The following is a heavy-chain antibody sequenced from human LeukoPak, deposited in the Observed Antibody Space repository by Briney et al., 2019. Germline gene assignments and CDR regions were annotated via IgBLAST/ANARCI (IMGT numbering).Heavy chain of an antibody. J-gene: IGHJ6*02. V-gene: IGHV3-53*01. CDR2: IYSGGST. CDR3: AREVSSGYWMDV. D-gene: IGHD3-3*01. CDR1: GFTFSSNY. Sequence: GGSLRLSCAASGFTFSSNYMSWVRQAPGKGLEWVSVIYSGGSTYYADSVKGRFTISRDNSKNTLYLQMNSLRAEDTAVYYCAREVSSGYWMDVWGQGTTVTVSS.